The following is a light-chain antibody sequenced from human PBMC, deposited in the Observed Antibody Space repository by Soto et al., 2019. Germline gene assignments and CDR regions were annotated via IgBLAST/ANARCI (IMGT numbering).Light chain of an antibody. J-gene: IGLJ1*01. V-gene: IGLV2-8*01. Sequence: QSVLTQPPSASGSPGQSVTISCTGSSSDVGGYDYVSWYQQHPGKAPQLLIYEVTKRPSGVPDRFSGSKSGNTASLTVSGLQAEDDADYYCSSYAGTSILYVFGGGTKVTVL. CDR1: SSDVGGYDY. CDR2: EVT. CDR3: SSYAGTSILYV.